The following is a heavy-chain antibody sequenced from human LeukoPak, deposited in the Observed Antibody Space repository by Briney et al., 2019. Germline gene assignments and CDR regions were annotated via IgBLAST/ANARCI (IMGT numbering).Heavy chain of an antibody. J-gene: IGHJ4*02. D-gene: IGHD2-2*01. V-gene: IGHV4-38-2*02. CDR3: ARALGKYQLLFGYFDY. CDR2: IYHSGST. Sequence: SETLSLTCTVSGGSISSYYWSWIRRPPGKGLEWIGSIYHSGSTYYNPSLKSRVTISVDTSKNQFSLKLSSVTAADTAVYYCARALGKYQLLFGYFDYWGQGTLVTVSS. CDR1: GGSISSYY.